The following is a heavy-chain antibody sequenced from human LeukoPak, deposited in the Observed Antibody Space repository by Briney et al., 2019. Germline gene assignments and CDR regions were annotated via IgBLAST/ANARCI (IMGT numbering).Heavy chain of an antibody. CDR3: ARNFDMKGFDP. CDR1: GYTFTGYY. CDR2: INSDSGFT. Sequence: VASVKVSCKASGYTFTGYYMNWVRQAPGQGREWIGWINSDSGFTKYAQKFQGRVTMTRDTSITTVYMDLTRLTSDDTAVYYCARNFDMKGFDPWGQGTLVTVSS. J-gene: IGHJ5*02. V-gene: IGHV1-2*02. D-gene: IGHD3-9*01.